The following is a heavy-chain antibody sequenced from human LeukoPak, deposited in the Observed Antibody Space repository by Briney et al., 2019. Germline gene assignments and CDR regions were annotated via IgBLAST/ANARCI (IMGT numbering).Heavy chain of an antibody. J-gene: IGHJ4*02. V-gene: IGHV3-23*01. Sequence: GGSLRLSCDASGFTFSTYAMSWVRQAPGEGLEWVSGLSGSGGSTWYADSVKGRFTISRDNSKNTVYLQMNSLRAEDTAVYYCAKGDYGDYDRTAFDIWGQGTLVTVSS. CDR2: LSGSGGST. CDR3: AKGDYGDYDRTAFDI. CDR1: GFTFSTYA. D-gene: IGHD4-17*01.